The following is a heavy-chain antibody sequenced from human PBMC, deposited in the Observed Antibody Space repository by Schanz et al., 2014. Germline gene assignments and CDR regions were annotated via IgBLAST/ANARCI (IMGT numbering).Heavy chain of an antibody. CDR3: ARGRRGDCRRTSCTYYFDY. D-gene: IGHD2-2*01. CDR2: IYGGGIT. J-gene: IGHJ4*02. Sequence: EVQLVESGGGLVQPGGSLRLSCAASGFTVSSNYMSWVRQAPGKGLEWVSVIYGGGITYYADSVKGRFTISRDSSRNTLYLQMNSLRAGDTAVYYCARGRRGDCRRTSCTYYFDYWGQGTLVTVSS. CDR1: GFTVSSNY. V-gene: IGHV3-66*01.